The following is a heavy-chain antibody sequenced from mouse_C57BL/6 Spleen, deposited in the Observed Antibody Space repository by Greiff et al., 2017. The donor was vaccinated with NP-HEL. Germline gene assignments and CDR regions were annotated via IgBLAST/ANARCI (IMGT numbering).Heavy chain of an antibody. J-gene: IGHJ4*01. CDR3: ARCYYGSSYYYAMDY. D-gene: IGHD1-1*01. CDR2: ISYDGSN. Sequence: ESGPGLVKPSQSLSLTCSVTGYSITSGYYWNWIRQFPGNKLEWMGYISYDGSNNYNPSLKNRISITRDTSKNQFFLKLNSVTTEDTATYYCARCYYGSSYYYAMDYWGQGTSVTVSS. CDR1: GYSITSGYY. V-gene: IGHV3-6*01.